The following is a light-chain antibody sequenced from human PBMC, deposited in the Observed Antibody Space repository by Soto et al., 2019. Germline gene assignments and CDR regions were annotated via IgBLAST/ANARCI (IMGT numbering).Light chain of an antibody. CDR3: QQYNSYSRT. CDR2: KAS. V-gene: IGKV1-5*03. Sequence: DIQMTQSPSTLSASVRDRVTITCRASQSISNWLAWYQQKPGKAPKLLIYKASSLESGVPSRFSGSGSGTEFTLTISSLQPDDFATYYCQQYNSYSRTFGQGTKVDIK. J-gene: IGKJ1*01. CDR1: QSISNW.